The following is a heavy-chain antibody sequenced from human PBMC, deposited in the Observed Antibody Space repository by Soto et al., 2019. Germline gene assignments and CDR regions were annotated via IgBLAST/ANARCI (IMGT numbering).Heavy chain of an antibody. CDR1: GFTFSSYG. Sequence: PGGSLRLSCAASGFTFSSYGMHWVRQAPGKGLEWVAVIWYDGSNKYYADYVKGRFTISRDNSKNTLYLQMNSLRAEDTAFYYCAREREYYYDSSGYPDAFDIWGQGTMVTVSS. V-gene: IGHV3-33*01. CDR2: IWYDGSNK. J-gene: IGHJ3*02. CDR3: AREREYYYDSSGYPDAFDI. D-gene: IGHD3-22*01.